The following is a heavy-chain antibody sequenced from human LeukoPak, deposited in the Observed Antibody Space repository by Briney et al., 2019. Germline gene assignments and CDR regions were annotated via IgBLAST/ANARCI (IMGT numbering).Heavy chain of an antibody. CDR1: GFTFSSYA. Sequence: PGGSLRLSCAVSGFTFSSYAMHWVRQAPGKGLEWVTSISYHGSDKFYADSVKGRFAVSRDNSKNMLYLRMDSLIPEDTAVYYCARDWLADNWGQGTLVTVSS. D-gene: IGHD3-10*01. CDR3: ARDWLADN. CDR2: ISYHGSDK. V-gene: IGHV3-30*09. J-gene: IGHJ4*02.